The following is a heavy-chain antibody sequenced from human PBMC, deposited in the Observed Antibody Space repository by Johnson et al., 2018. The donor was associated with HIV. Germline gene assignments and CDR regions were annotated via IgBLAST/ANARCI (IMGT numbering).Heavy chain of an antibody. J-gene: IGHJ3*01. V-gene: IGHV3-20*04. CDR3: ARDAVSRGGWYNVDAFDV. D-gene: IGHD6-19*01. CDR2: INWNGGST. Sequence: VQLVESGGRVVRPGGSLRLSCAASGFTFEDYGMSWVREAPGKGLEWVSGINWNGGSTGYVDSVKGRFTISRDNAKNSLYLQMNSLRAEDTAVYYCARDAVSRGGWYNVDAFDVWGQGTRVTVSS. CDR1: GFTFEDYG.